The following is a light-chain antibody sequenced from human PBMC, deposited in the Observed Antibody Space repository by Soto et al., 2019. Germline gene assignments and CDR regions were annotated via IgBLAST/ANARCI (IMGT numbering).Light chain of an antibody. CDR1: SGSIASNY. CDR2: EDN. Sequence: NFLLTQPHSVSESPGKTVTISCTRSSGSIASNYVQWYQQRPGSAPTTVIYEDNQRPSGVPDRFSGPIDSSSNSASLTISGLKTEDEADYYCQSYDSSNVVFGGGTKLTVL. V-gene: IGLV6-57*04. CDR3: QSYDSSNVV. J-gene: IGLJ2*01.